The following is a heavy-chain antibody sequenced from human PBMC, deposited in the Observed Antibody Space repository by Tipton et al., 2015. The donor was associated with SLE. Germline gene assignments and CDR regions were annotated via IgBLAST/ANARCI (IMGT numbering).Heavy chain of an antibody. Sequence: QSGAEVKKPGASVKVSCKASGYTFSSYGIIWVRQAPGQGLEWMGWISAYNGNTNCAQKLQDRVTMTTDTSTSAAYLELRSLRSDDTAVYYCARDEAGDTMVGSVGSYFDYWGQGTLVTVSS. J-gene: IGHJ4*02. CDR1: GYTFSSYG. CDR3: ARDEAGDTMVGSVGSYFDY. CDR2: ISAYNGNT. V-gene: IGHV1-18*01. D-gene: IGHD3-10*01.